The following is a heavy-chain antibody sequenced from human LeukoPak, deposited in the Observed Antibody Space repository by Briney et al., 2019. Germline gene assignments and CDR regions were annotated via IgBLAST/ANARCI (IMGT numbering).Heavy chain of an antibody. V-gene: IGHV4-59*01. D-gene: IGHD2-21*02. J-gene: IGHJ6*02. Sequence: SETLSLTCTVSGDSINSYYWNWIRQPPGKGLEWIGYIYYSGRTDYNPSLKSRVTISVDTSKNQFSLKLSSVTAADTAVYYCAREMVVATAKNYYYYYGMDVWGQGTTVTVSS. CDR3: AREMVVATAKNYYYYYGMDV. CDR2: IYYSGRT. CDR1: GDSINSYY.